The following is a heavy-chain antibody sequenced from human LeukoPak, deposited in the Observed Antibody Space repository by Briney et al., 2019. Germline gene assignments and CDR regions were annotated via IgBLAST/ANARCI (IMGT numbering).Heavy chain of an antibody. J-gene: IGHJ4*02. CDR3: AKDGYYDKGDYFDS. CDR2: ISGSCGST. D-gene: IGHD3-22*01. V-gene: IGHV3-23*01. Sequence: GGSLRLSCTVSGFTVSSNSMSWVRQAPGKGLEWVSAISGSCGSTYYADSLKDRFTISRDNSKNTLYLQMNSLTAEDTAVYYCAKDGYYDKGDYFDSWGQGTLVTVSS. CDR1: GFTVSSNS.